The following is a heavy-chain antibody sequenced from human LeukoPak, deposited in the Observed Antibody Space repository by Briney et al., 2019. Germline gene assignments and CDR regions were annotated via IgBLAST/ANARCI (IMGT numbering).Heavy chain of an antibody. V-gene: IGHV4-4*07. D-gene: IGHD2-8*01. Sequence: SETLSLTCTVSGGSISSDYWSWIQRPAGKGLEWIGRMWTRGSTNYNPSLKSRVSMSIDTTKKQFSLRLSSVTAADTAVYYCARDQSNALGRTSYDYWGQGTLVTVSS. CDR1: GGSISSDY. J-gene: IGHJ4*02. CDR2: MWTRGST. CDR3: ARDQSNALGRTSYDY.